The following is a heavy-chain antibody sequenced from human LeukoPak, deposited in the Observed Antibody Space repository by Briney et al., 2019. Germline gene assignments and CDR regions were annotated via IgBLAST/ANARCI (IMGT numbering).Heavy chain of an antibody. Sequence: GGSLRLSCAASGFTVSSNYMSWVRQAPGKGLEWVSVIYSGGSTYYADSVKGRFTISRDNSKNTLYLQMNSLRAEDTAVYYCAKGVYTYYYGSGSYSDYWGQGTLVTVSS. CDR2: IYSGGST. CDR3: AKGVYTYYYGSGSYSDY. CDR1: GFTVSSNY. D-gene: IGHD3-10*01. V-gene: IGHV3-53*01. J-gene: IGHJ4*02.